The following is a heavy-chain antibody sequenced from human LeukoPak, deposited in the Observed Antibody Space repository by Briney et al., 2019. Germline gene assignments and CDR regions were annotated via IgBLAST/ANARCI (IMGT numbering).Heavy chain of an antibody. Sequence: GGSLRLSCAASRFTFSTYGMHWVRQAPGKGLEWVAYIQYDGSNQQYADSVTGRFSISRDSSKNILYLQMNSLRAEDTAVYYCAKDRCSNGIGCYFYYMDVWGKGTTVTISS. J-gene: IGHJ6*03. D-gene: IGHD2-8*01. CDR1: RFTFSTYG. V-gene: IGHV3-30*02. CDR3: AKDRCSNGIGCYFYYMDV. CDR2: IQYDGSNQ.